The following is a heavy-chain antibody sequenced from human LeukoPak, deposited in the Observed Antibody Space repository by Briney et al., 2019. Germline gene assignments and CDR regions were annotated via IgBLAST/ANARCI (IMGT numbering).Heavy chain of an antibody. CDR3: AKEGGHCIGGSCYDTKWFDP. V-gene: IGHV3-30*02. CDR2: IGLVVGNK. D-gene: IGHD2-15*01. Sequence: GGSRGLSCVVSGFASGGFNMHWVSTVPGKGWGGGASIGLVVGNKYYADSVKGRFTVSRDNSKNALYLRMNSMRAEDTAVYYCAKEGGHCIGGSCYDTKWFDPWGQGTLVTVSS. J-gene: IGHJ5*02. CDR1: GFASGGFN.